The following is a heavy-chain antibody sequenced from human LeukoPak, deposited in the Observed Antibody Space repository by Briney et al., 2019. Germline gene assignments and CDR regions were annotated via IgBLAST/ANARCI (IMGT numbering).Heavy chain of an antibody. V-gene: IGHV3-30-3*01. CDR1: GFTFSSYA. CDR3: AKDGAVAGPYYFDY. D-gene: IGHD6-19*01. Sequence: GRSLRLSCAASGFTFSSYAMHWVRQAPGKGLEWVAVISYDGSNKYYADSVKGRFTISRDNSKNTLYLQMNSLRAEDTAVYYCAKDGAVAGPYYFDYWGQGTLVTVSS. CDR2: ISYDGSNK. J-gene: IGHJ4*02.